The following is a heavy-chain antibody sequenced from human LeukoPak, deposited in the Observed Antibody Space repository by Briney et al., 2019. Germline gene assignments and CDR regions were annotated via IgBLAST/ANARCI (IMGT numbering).Heavy chain of an antibody. CDR1: GFTFSMYA. D-gene: IGHD3-10*01. CDR3: VKDGSGSYYTYYFDY. Sequence: PGGSLRLSCSASGFTFSMYAMHWVRQAPGKGLEYVSAISSNGGRTYYADSVKGRFTISRDNSKNTLYLQMSSLRAEDTAVYYCVKDGSGSYYTYYFDYWGQGTLVTVSS. V-gene: IGHV3-64D*06. CDR2: ISSNGGRT. J-gene: IGHJ4*02.